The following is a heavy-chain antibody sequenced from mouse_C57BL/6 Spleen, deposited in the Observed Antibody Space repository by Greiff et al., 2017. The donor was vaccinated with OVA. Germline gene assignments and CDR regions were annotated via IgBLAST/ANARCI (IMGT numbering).Heavy chain of an antibody. Sequence: EVQLQQSGPGLVKPSQSLSLTCSVTGYSITSGYYWNWIRQFPGNKLEWMGYISYDGSNNYNPSLKNRISITRDTSKNQFFLKLNSVTTEDTATYYCARFDDYDSYWYFDVWGTGTTVTVSS. J-gene: IGHJ1*03. CDR3: ARFDDYDSYWYFDV. D-gene: IGHD2-4*01. CDR2: ISYDGSN. V-gene: IGHV3-6*01. CDR1: GYSITSGYY.